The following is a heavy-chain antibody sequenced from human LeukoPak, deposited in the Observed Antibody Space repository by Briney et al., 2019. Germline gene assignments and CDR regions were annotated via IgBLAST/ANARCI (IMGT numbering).Heavy chain of an antibody. J-gene: IGHJ4*02. CDR3: ARDHRTHHHFDY. CDR2: IYHSGST. V-gene: IGHV4-39*07. Sequence: PSETLSLTCTVSGGSISSSSYYWGWIRQPPGKGLEWIGSIYHSGSTYYNPSLKSRVTISVDTSKNQFSLKLSSVTAADTAVYYCARDHRTHHHFDYWGQGTLVTVSS. D-gene: IGHD1-14*01. CDR1: GGSISSSSYY.